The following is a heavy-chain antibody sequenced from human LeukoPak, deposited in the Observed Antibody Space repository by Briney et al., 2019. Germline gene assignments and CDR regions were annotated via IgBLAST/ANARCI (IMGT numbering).Heavy chain of an antibody. D-gene: IGHD3-22*01. CDR2: IIPILGIA. V-gene: IGHV1-69*04. J-gene: IGHJ4*02. CDR1: GGTFSSYT. Sequence: SVKVSCKASGGTFSSYTISWVRQAPGQGLEWMGRIIPILGIANYAQKFQGRVTITADNSTSTAYMELSSLRSEDTAVYYCARDPPAVTIDSSLDYWGQGTLVTVSS. CDR3: ARDPPAVTIDSSLDY.